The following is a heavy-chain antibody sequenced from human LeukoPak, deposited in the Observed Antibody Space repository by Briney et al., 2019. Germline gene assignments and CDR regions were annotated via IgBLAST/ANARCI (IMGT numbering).Heavy chain of an antibody. V-gene: IGHV4-30-4*07. J-gene: IGHJ4*02. Sequence: PSQTLSLTCAVSGGSITSDGYSWSWVRQPPGKGLEWIGYISYSGSTYYNPSLKSRVTISVDTSKNHFSLKLTSVTAADTAIYYCATHWEGYCSGGSCSLPDYWGQGTLVTVSS. CDR3: ATHWEGYCSGGSCSLPDY. D-gene: IGHD2-15*01. CDR2: ISYSGST. CDR1: GGSITSDGYS.